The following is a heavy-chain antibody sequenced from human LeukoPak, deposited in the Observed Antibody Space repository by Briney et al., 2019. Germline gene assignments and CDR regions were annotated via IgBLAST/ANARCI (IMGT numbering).Heavy chain of an antibody. D-gene: IGHD3-10*01. CDR3: ARVGDYYGSGSPAGY. CDR2: IYSGGST. Sequence: GGSLRLSCAASGFTVSSNYMSWVRQAPGKGLEWVSVIYSGGSTYYADSVKGRFTISRDNSKNTLYLQMNSLRAEDTAVYYCARVGDYYGSGSPAGYWGQGTLVTVSS. CDR1: GFTVSSNY. V-gene: IGHV3-53*01. J-gene: IGHJ4*02.